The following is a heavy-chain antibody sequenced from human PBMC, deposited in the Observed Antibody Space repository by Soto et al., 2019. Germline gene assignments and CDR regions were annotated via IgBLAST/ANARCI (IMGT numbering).Heavy chain of an antibody. J-gene: IGHJ4*02. CDR2: ITGNGGT. Sequence: HHGGCMRLSIAASGFSFSIYVMSWVRQAPGKGLEWVSTITGNGGTSYADFVRGRFTISRDNSKNTLYLQMNSLRAEDTAVYYCAKDAPGSGWLSDYWGQGTLVTLSS. CDR3: AKDAPGSGWLSDY. D-gene: IGHD3-22*01. V-gene: IGHV3-23*01. CDR1: GFSFSIYV.